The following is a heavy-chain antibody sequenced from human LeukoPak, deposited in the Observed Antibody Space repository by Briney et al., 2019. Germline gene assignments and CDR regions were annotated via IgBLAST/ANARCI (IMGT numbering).Heavy chain of an antibody. D-gene: IGHD5-12*01. Sequence: IPSETLSLTCAVYGGSFSGYYWSWIRQLPGKGLEWIGEINHSGSTNYNPSLKSRVTISVDTSKNQFSLKLSSVTAADTAVYYCARALGATPSNWFDPWGQGTLVTVSS. V-gene: IGHV4-34*01. CDR2: INHSGST. CDR1: GGSFSGYY. J-gene: IGHJ5*02. CDR3: ARALGATPSNWFDP.